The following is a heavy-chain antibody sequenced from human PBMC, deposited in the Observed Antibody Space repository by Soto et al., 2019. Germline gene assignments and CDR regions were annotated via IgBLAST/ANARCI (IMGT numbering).Heavy chain of an antibody. CDR2: ISHDGNSH. CDR1: GFSFSNYG. Sequence: QVHLVESGGGVVQPGRPLRLSCEGSGFSFSNYGIHWVRQAPGKGLEWVAVISHDGNSHHLADSVRGRFTISRDNSKNTVFLQMTSLRREDSAVYHCVKAQERSAQYFAVVITAFDFWGQGTMVTVSS. D-gene: IGHD3-22*01. V-gene: IGHV3-30*18. CDR3: VKAQERSAQYFAVVITAFDF. J-gene: IGHJ3*01.